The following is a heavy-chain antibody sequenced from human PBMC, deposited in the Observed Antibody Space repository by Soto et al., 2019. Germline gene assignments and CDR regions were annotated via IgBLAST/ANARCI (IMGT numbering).Heavy chain of an antibody. Sequence: SETLSLPCAVYGGSFSGYYWSWIRQPPGKGLEWIGEINHSGSTNYNPSLKSRVTISVDTSKNQFSLKMTSVAAADTAMYYCARGIAMKLVVHSDASDKYYLDSWGQGTLVTVSS. CDR3: ARGIAMKLVVHSDASDKYYLDS. J-gene: IGHJ4*02. V-gene: IGHV4-34*01. CDR1: GGSFSGYY. CDR2: INHSGST. D-gene: IGHD3-22*01.